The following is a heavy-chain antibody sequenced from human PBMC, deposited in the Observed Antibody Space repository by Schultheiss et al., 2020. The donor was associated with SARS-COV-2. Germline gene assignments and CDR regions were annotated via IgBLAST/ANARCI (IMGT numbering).Heavy chain of an antibody. CDR2: ISGSGGST. CDR3: ARDQGKNAFDI. J-gene: IGHJ3*02. Sequence: GGSLRLSCAASGFTVSSNYMSWVRQAPGKGLEWVSAISGSGGSTYYADSVKGRFTISRDNSKNTLYLQMNSLRAEDTAVYYCARDQGKNAFDIWGQGTMVTVSS. CDR1: GFTVSSNY. V-gene: IGHV3-23*01.